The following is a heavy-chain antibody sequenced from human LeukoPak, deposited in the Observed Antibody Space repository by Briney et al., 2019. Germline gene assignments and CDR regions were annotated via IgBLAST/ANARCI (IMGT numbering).Heavy chain of an antibody. CDR3: ARPMVRGTRSWFDP. CDR1: GFTFSSYW. D-gene: IGHD3-10*01. CDR2: IKQDGSEK. Sequence: GGSLRLSCAASGFTFSSYWMSWVRQAPGEGLEWVANIKQDGSEKYYVDSVKGRFTISRDNAKNSLYLQMNSLRAEDTAVYYCARPMVRGTRSWFDPWGQGTLVTVSS. V-gene: IGHV3-7*03. J-gene: IGHJ5*02.